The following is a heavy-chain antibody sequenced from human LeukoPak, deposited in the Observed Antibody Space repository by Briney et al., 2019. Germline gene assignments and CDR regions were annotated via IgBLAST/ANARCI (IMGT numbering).Heavy chain of an antibody. D-gene: IGHD1-1*01. CDR3: ASVMTGSIFDY. CDR1: GGSIRRTNYH. V-gene: IGHV4-39*01. Sequence: SETLSLTCTVSGGSIRRTNYHWGWIRQPPGKDLEWIGSIYYSGSTYYNPSLKSRVTISVDTSKNQFSLRLSSVTAADTAVYYCASVMTGSIFDYWGQGTLVTVSS. CDR2: IYYSGST. J-gene: IGHJ4*02.